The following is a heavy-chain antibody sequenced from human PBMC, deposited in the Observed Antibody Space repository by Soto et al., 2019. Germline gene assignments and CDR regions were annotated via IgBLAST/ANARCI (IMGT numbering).Heavy chain of an antibody. Sequence: SETLSPTCAVYGGSFSGYYWSWIRQPPGKGLEWIGEINHSGSTNYNPSLKSRVTISVDTSKNQFSLKLSSVTAADTAVYYCARRHRITTFGVVTQDYWGQGTLVIVSS. CDR3: ARRHRITTFGVVTQDY. V-gene: IGHV4-34*01. D-gene: IGHD3-3*01. J-gene: IGHJ4*02. CDR1: GGSFSGYY. CDR2: INHSGST.